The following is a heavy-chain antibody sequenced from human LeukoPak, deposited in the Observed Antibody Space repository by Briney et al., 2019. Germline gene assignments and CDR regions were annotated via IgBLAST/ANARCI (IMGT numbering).Heavy chain of an antibody. CDR2: IYYSGST. Sequence: PSETLSLTCTVSGGSTSSSSYYWGWILQPPGKGLEWIGSIYYSGSTYFNPSLNSRVTISVDTSKNQYSLKLSSVTDVDTAVYYCARQAYGNYVGLDYWGQGTLVTVSS. V-gene: IGHV4-39*01. D-gene: IGHD4-11*01. J-gene: IGHJ4*02. CDR3: ARQAYGNYVGLDY. CDR1: GGSTSSSSYY.